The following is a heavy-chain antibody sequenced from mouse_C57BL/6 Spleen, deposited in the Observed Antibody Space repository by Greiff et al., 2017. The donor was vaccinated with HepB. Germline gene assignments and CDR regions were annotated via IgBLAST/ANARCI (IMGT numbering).Heavy chain of an antibody. CDR3: ARTGTAQATFNHYYAMDY. V-gene: IGHV1-7*01. CDR2: INPSSGYT. D-gene: IGHD3-2*02. J-gene: IGHJ4*01. Sequence: VQLQESGAELAKPGASVKLSCKASGYTFTSYWMHWVKQRPGQGLEWIGYINPSSGYTKYNQKFKDKATLTADKSSSTAYMQLSSLTYEDSAVYYCARTGTAQATFNHYYAMDYWGQGTSVTVSS. CDR1: GYTFTSYW.